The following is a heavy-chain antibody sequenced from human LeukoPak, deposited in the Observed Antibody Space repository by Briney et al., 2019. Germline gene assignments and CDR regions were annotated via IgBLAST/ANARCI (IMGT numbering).Heavy chain of an antibody. V-gene: IGHV1-8*01. J-gene: IGHJ4*02. CDR2: MNPNSGNT. D-gene: IGHD3-22*01. CDR3: ARVTSSDSSGYYYYFDY. CDR1: GYTFTSYD. Sequence: GASVKVSCKASGYTFTSYDINWVRQATGQGLEWMGWMNPNSGNTGYAQKFQGRVTMTRNTSISTAYMELSSLRSEDTAVYYCARVTSSDSSGYYYYFDYWGQGTLVTVSS.